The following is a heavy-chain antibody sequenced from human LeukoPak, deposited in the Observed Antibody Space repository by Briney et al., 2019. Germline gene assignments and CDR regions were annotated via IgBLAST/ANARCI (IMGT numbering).Heavy chain of an antibody. J-gene: IGHJ4*02. V-gene: IGHV4-34*01. CDR1: GGSFSGYY. Sequence: PSETLSLTCAVYGGSFSGYYWSCIRQPPGKGLEWIGEINHSGSTNYNPSLKSRVTISVDTSKNQFSLKLSSVTAADTAVYYCARGRGYWGQGTLVTVSS. D-gene: IGHD3-10*01. CDR2: INHSGST. CDR3: ARGRGY.